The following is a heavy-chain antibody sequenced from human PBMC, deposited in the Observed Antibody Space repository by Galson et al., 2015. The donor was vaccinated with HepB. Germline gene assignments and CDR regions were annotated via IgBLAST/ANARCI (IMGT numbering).Heavy chain of an antibody. V-gene: IGHV3-30*04. D-gene: IGHD3-22*01. CDR2: ISYDGSNK. CDR3: ARDYSLDMIVAYFDY. CDR1: GFTFSSYA. Sequence: SLRLSCAASGFTFSSYAMHWVRQAPGKGLEWVAVISYDGSNKYYADSVKGRFTISRDNSKNTLYLQMNSLRAEDTAVYYCARDYSLDMIVAYFDYWGQGTLVTVSS. J-gene: IGHJ4*02.